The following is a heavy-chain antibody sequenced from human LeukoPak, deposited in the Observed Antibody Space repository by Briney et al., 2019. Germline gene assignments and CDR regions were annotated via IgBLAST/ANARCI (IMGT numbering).Heavy chain of an antibody. J-gene: IGHJ5*02. V-gene: IGHV3-33*06. CDR2: IWYDGSNK. Sequence: GGSLRLSCAASGFTFSSYGFHWVRQAPGKGLEWVAVIWYDGSNKYYADSVKGRFTISRDNSKNTLYLQMNSQRAEDTAVYYCAKDGSGGGWKWFDPWGQGTLVTVSP. CDR3: AKDGSGGGWKWFDP. D-gene: IGHD2-15*01. CDR1: GFTFSSYG.